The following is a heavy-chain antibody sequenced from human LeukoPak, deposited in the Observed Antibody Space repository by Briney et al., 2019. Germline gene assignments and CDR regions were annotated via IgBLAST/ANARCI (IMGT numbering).Heavy chain of an antibody. CDR3: ARGAASSNWFDP. J-gene: IGHJ5*02. CDR2: IWYDGSNK. V-gene: IGHV3-33*01. Sequence: PGGSLRLSCAASGFTFSSYGMHWVRQAPGEGLEWVAVIWYDGSNKYYADSVKGRFTISRDNSKNTLYLQMNSLRAEDTAVYYCARGAASSNWFDPWGQGTLVTVSS. CDR1: GFTFSSYG. D-gene: IGHD5-18*01.